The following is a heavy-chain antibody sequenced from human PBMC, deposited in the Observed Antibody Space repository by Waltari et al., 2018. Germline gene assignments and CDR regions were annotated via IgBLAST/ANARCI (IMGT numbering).Heavy chain of an antibody. Sequence: QVQLQESGPGLVKPSETLSLTCTVSGGSISSYYWSWIRQPPGKGLEWIGYLYYSGSTNYNPSLKSRVTISVDTSKNQFSLKLSSVTAADTAVYYCARAPYYDLWSGLQGVYYGMDVWGQGTTVIVSS. J-gene: IGHJ6*02. CDR2: LYYSGST. D-gene: IGHD3-3*01. CDR1: GGSISSYY. CDR3: ARAPYYDLWSGLQGVYYGMDV. V-gene: IGHV4-59*01.